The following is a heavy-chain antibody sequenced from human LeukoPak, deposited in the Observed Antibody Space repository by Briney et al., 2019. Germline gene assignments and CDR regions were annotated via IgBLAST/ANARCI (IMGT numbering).Heavy chain of an antibody. CDR2: IRYDGSNK. Sequence: PGGSLRLSCAASGFTFSSYGMHWVRQAPGKGLEWVAFIRYDGSNKYYADSVKGRFTISRDTSKNTLYLQMNSLRAEDTAVYYCAKTAVAGTNYYYMDVWGKGTTVTVSS. J-gene: IGHJ6*03. D-gene: IGHD6-19*01. CDR1: GFTFSSYG. V-gene: IGHV3-30*02. CDR3: AKTAVAGTNYYYMDV.